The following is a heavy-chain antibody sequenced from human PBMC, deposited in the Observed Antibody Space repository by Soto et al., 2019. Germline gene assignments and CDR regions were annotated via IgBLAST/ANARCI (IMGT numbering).Heavy chain of an antibody. D-gene: IGHD5-12*01. CDR3: ARGQEGIVATH. CDR2: VKDGGST. CDR1: GGSLTGYY. Sequence: QVQLQQWGAGLLKPSETLSLTCTVNGGSLTGYYWSWIPQPPGKGLERIGEVKDGGSTNYSPSLRGRVSRSADTSKNHFSLRLNSVTAADTAVYFCARGQEGIVATHWDQGALVTVSS. J-gene: IGHJ4*02. V-gene: IGHV4-34*01.